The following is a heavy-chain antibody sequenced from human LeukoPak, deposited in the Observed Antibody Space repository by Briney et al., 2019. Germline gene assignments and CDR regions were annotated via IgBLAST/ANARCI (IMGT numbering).Heavy chain of an antibody. J-gene: IGHJ4*02. CDR3: ERSSSGLDYGDYYFDY. CDR2: VYYSGRT. Sequence: PSETLSLTCTVSGGSITTYYWSWIRQPPGKALEWIGYVYYSGRTNYNPSLKSRVTISVDTSKNQFSLKLTTVTAADTAVYYCERSSSGLDYGDYYFDYWGQGTLVTVFS. CDR1: GGSITTYY. V-gene: IGHV4-59*01. D-gene: IGHD4-17*01.